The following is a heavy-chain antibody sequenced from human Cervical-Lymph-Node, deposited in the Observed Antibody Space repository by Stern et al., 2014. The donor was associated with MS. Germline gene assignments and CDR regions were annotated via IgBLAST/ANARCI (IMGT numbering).Heavy chain of an antibody. Sequence: VQLVESGAEVKKPGSSVKVTCKASGGTLSTATITWVRQAPGQGLEWMGRIIPILNIVNYAQKFQGRITITADKSTDTAYMELTSVRSDDTAIYFCARGREWFGPWGQGTLVTVSS. CDR1: GGTLSTAT. V-gene: IGHV1-69*09. CDR2: IIPILNIV. J-gene: IGHJ5*02. CDR3: ARGREWFGP. D-gene: IGHD1-26*01.